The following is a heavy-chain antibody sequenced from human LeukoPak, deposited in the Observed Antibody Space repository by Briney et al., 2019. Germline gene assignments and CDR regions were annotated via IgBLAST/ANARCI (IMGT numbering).Heavy chain of an antibody. D-gene: IGHD4-17*01. V-gene: IGHV1-2*04. J-gene: IGHJ4*02. Sequence: SVKVSCKASGYTFTGYYMHWVRQAPGQGLEWMGWINPNSGGTNYAQKFQGWVTMTRDTSISTAYMELSRLRSDDTAVYYCARKYGDYAGEPNFDYWGQGTLVTVSS. CDR2: INPNSGGT. CDR3: ARKYGDYAGEPNFDY. CDR1: GYTFTGYY.